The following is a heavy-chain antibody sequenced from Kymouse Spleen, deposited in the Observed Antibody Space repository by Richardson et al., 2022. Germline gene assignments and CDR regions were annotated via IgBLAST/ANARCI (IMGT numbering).Heavy chain of an antibody. CDR1: GFTFDDYA. J-gene: IGHJ3*02. D-gene: IGHD1-26*01. CDR2: ISWNSGSI. Sequence: EVQLVESGGGLVQPGRSLRLSCAASGFTFDDYAMHWVRQAPGKGLEWVSGISWNSGSIGYADSVKGRFTISRDNAKNSLYLQMNSLRAEDTALYYCAKDHIVGATDAFDIWGQGTMVTVSS. V-gene: IGHV3-9*01. CDR3: AKDHIVGATDAFDI.